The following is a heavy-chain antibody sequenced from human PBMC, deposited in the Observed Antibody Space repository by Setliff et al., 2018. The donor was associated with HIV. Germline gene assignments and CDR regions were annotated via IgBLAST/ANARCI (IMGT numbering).Heavy chain of an antibody. D-gene: IGHD3-9*01. CDR3: ATSPRGTYYDILTGLPRGYFDP. Sequence: GASVKVSCKVSGYTLTELSMHWVRQAPGKGLEWMGGFDPEEGETIYAQKFQGRVTITADESTTTAYMELSSLRSEDTAVYYCATSPRGTYYDILTGLPRGYFDPWGQGTQVTVSS. J-gene: IGHJ5*02. V-gene: IGHV1-24*01. CDR1: GYTLTELS. CDR2: FDPEEGET.